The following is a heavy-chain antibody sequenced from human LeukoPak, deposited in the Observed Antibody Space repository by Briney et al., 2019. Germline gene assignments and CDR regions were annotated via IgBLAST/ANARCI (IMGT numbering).Heavy chain of an antibody. D-gene: IGHD3-10*01. V-gene: IGHV4-39*01. CDR2: MSYSGST. CDR3: ARPFVGAYYYYYYMDV. Sequence: SETLSLTCTVSGGSISSSSYYWAWIRQPPGKGLEWIVSMSYSGSTYYNPSLKSRVTKSVDTSTNQFSLKLSSVTAADTAVYYCARPFVGAYYYYYYMDVWGKGTTVTISS. J-gene: IGHJ6*03. CDR1: GGSISSSSYY.